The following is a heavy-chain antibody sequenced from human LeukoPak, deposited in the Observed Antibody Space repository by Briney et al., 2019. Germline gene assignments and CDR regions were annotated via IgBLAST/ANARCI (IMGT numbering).Heavy chain of an antibody. D-gene: IGHD5-18*01. Sequence: SETLSLTCAVYGGSFSGYYWSWIRQPPGKGLEWIGEINHSGSTNYYPSLKSRVTISVDTSKNQFSLKLSSVTAADTAVYYCARERGYSYGPFDYWGQGTLVTVSS. CDR1: GGSFSGYY. J-gene: IGHJ4*02. CDR2: INHSGST. CDR3: ARERGYSYGPFDY. V-gene: IGHV4-34*01.